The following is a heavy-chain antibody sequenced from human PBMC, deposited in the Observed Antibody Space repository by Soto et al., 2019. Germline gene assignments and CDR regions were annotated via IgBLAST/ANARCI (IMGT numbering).Heavy chain of an antibody. J-gene: IGHJ6*02. CDR3: ARGGVYGTDHYYRGMDA. V-gene: IGHV3-23*01. Sequence: PGGTLRLTCTVSGCSFRGNSMRWVLRSPKEGLEWVSSINFLQGTTYYADSVKGRSTISKDGAKETVYLQLNSLTVDDTAIYYCARGGVYGTDHYYRGMDAWGQGSPVTVSS. CDR2: INFLQGTT. D-gene: IGHD3-22*01. CDR1: GCSFRGNS.